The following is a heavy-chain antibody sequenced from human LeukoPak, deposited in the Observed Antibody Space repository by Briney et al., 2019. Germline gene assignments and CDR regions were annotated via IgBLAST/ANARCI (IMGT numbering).Heavy chain of an antibody. CDR3: ARSHDSTTWYFDL. D-gene: IGHD3-22*01. Sequence: SVKVSCKASGGTFSSYAISWVRQAPGQGLEWMGRIIPILGIANYAQRFQGRVTITADKSTSTAYRELSSLRSEDTAVYYCARSHDSTTWYFDLWGRGTLVTVSS. CDR2: IIPILGIA. V-gene: IGHV1-69*04. CDR1: GGTFSSYA. J-gene: IGHJ2*01.